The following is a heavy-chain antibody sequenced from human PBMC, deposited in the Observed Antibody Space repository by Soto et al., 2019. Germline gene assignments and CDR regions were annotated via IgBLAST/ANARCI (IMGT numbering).Heavy chain of an antibody. V-gene: IGHV1-2*04. D-gene: IGHD3-10*01. J-gene: IGHJ4*02. CDR3: ARDWGHYYGSGSFPSPHPSDI. Sequence: ASVKVSCKASGYTFTDYYLHWVRQAPGQRIERMGWINPNSGGTHSAQKFQGWVTMTRDTSITTVYMELNNLTSDDTAMYFCARDWGHYYGSGSFPSPHPSDIWGQGTMVTVSS. CDR2: INPNSGGT. CDR1: GYTFTDYY.